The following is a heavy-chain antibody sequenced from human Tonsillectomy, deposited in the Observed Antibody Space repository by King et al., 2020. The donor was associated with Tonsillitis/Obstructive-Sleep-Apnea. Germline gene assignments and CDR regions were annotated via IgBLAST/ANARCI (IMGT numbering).Heavy chain of an antibody. CDR2: ISSSSSYI. J-gene: IGHJ6*03. D-gene: IGHD2-2*01. CDR3: ARVGSTSPYYYYYMDV. Sequence: VQLVESGGGLVKPGGSLRLSCAASGFTFSSYSMNWVRQAPGKGLDWVSSISSSSSYIYYEDSGKGRFTISRDKAKNSLYLQMNSLRAEDTAVYYCARVGSTSPYYYYYMDVWGKGTTVTVSS. CDR1: GFTFSSYS. V-gene: IGHV3-21*01.